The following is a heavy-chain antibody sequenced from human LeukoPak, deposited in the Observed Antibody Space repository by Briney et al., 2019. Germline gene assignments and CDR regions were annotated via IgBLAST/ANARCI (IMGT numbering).Heavy chain of an antibody. J-gene: IGHJ4*02. CDR3: EKFTRSSGDCL. CDR2: INQDGSDK. D-gene: IGHD2-21*01. V-gene: IGHV3-7*01. CDR1: GFTFSSYW. Sequence: SGGSLRLSCAASGFTFSSYWMSWVRQAPGKGLEWVANINQDGSDKNYVDSLKGRFTISRDNAKNSLYLQMNSLRAEDTAVYYCEKFTRSSGDCLWGQGILVTVSS.